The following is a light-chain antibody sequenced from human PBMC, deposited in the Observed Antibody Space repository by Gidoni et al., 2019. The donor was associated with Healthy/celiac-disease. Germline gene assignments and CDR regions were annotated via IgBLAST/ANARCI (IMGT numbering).Light chain of an antibody. V-gene: IGKV4-1*01. CDR1: QSVLYSSNNKNY. CDR2: WAS. CDR3: QHSLQA. J-gene: IGKJ4*01. Sequence: DIVMTQSPDSLAVSLGERATINCKSSQSVLYSSNNKNYLAWYQQKPGQPPKLLIYWASTRESGVPDRFSGSGSGTDFTLTISSLQAEDVAVYYCQHSLQAFGGGTKVEIK.